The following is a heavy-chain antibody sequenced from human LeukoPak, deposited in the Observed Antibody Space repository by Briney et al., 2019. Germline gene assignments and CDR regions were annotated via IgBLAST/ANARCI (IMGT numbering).Heavy chain of an antibody. J-gene: IGHJ4*02. CDR3: ARGGSSSQNFDY. D-gene: IGHD6-6*01. V-gene: IGHV4-30-2*01. CDR1: GGSISSGGYY. Sequence: SQSLSLTCTVSGGSISSGGYYWSWIRQPPGKGLEWIGYIYHSGSTYYNPSLKSRVTISVDRSKNQFSLKLSSVTAADTAVYYCARGGSSSQNFDYWGQGTLVTVSS. CDR2: IYHSGST.